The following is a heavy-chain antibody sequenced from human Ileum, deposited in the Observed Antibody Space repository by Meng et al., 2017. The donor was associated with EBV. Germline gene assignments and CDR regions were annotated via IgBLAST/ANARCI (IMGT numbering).Heavy chain of an antibody. V-gene: IGHV6-1*01. CDR1: GDSFSSKSAA. CDR2: TYYRSKWYN. D-gene: IGHD3-22*01. Sequence: HVQLPHSGSGRVKPSHTLSLPCAISGDSFSSKSAAWNWIRQSPSRGLEWLGRTYYRSKWYNDYAVSVKSRITSKHDTSKNQFSLQLNSVTPEDTAVYYCARDSSSSAYSPFDYWGQGTLVTVSS. CDR3: ARDSSSSAYSPFDY. J-gene: IGHJ4*02.